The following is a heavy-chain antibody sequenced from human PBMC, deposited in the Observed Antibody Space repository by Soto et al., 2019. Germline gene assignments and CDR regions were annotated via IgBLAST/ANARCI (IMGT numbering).Heavy chain of an antibody. CDR3: ATESAAMVTRDAFDI. CDR2: FDPEDGET. J-gene: IGHJ3*02. V-gene: IGHV1-24*01. CDR1: GYTLTELS. Sequence: ASVKVSCKVSGYTLTELSMHWVRQAPGKGLEWMGGFDPEDGETIYAQKFQGRVTMTEDTSTDTAYMELSSLRSEDTAVYYCATESAAMVTRDAFDIWGQGTRVTVSS. D-gene: IGHD5-18*01.